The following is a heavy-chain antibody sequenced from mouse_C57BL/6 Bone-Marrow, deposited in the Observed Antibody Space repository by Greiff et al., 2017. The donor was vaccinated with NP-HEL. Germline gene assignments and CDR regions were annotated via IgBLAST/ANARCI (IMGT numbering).Heavy chain of an antibody. V-gene: IGHV1-56*01. Sequence: VKLMESGPELVRPGASVKISCKAPGYTFTSHWMQWVRQRPGQGLEWIGEIFPGRGSTYYNEKFKGKAPLTVDTSSSTAYMQLSSLTSEDSAVYFCARGYYGSSTWFAYWGQGTLVTVSA. CDR1: GYTFTSHW. CDR3: ARGYYGSSTWFAY. J-gene: IGHJ3*01. D-gene: IGHD1-1*01. CDR2: IFPGRGST.